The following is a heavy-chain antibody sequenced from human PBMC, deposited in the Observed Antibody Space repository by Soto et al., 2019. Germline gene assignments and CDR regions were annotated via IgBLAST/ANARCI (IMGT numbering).Heavy chain of an antibody. Sequence: PSETLSLTCTVSGGSISSGDYYWSWIRQPPGKGLEWIGYIYYSGSTYYNPSLKSRVTISVDTSKNQFSLKLSSVTAADTAVYYCAREPRTYDILTGYAANAFDIWGQGTMVTVSS. D-gene: IGHD3-9*01. V-gene: IGHV4-30-4*01. CDR2: IYYSGST. CDR3: AREPRTYDILTGYAANAFDI. CDR1: GGSISSGDYY. J-gene: IGHJ3*02.